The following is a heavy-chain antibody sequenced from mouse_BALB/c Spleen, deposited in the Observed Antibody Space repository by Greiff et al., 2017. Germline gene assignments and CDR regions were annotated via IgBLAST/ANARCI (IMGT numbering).Heavy chain of an antibody. J-gene: IGHJ3*01. V-gene: IGHV1-9*01. Sequence: QVQLQQSGAELMKPGASVKISCKATGYTFSSYWIEWVKQRPGHGLEWIGEILPGSGSTNYNEKFKGKATFTADTSSNTAYMQLSSLTSEDSAVYYCARLLYGNYVWFAYWGQGTLVTVSA. D-gene: IGHD2-1*01. CDR2: ILPGSGST. CDR3: ARLLYGNYVWFAY. CDR1: GYTFSSYW.